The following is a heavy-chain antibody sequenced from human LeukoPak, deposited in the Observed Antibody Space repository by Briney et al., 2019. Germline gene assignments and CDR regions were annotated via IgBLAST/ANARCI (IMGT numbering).Heavy chain of an antibody. J-gene: IGHJ4*02. CDR2: IKEDGSVK. CDR1: GFTFSSHW. CDR3: ARDSTWRLDY. V-gene: IGHV3-7*03. D-gene: IGHD5-12*01. Sequence: GGSLRLSCTASGFTFSSHWMTWVRQPPGKGLEWVANIKEDGSVKYYVDSVKGRFTISRDNTKNALYLQMNSLSADDTAVYFCARDSTWRLDYWGQGTLITVSP.